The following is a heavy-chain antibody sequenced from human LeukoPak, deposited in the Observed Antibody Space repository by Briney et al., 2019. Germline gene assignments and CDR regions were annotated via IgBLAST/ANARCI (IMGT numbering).Heavy chain of an antibody. CDR2: VYYTGST. CDR1: GDSIRSSSYY. D-gene: IGHD2-2*01. J-gene: IGHJ3*02. V-gene: IGHV4-39*07. CDR3: ARMGVVPAAVGAFDI. Sequence: PSETLSLTCSASGDSIRSSSYYWGWIRQPPGGGLEWLGAVYYTGSTNYNPSLMSRVTMSIDTSKNQFSLKLSSVTAADTAVYYCARMGVVPAAVGAFDIWGQGTMVTVSS.